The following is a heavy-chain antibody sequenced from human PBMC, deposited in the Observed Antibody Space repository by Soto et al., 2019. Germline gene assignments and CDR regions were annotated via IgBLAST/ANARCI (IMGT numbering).Heavy chain of an antibody. CDR3: ARGSPPYYYYMDV. Sequence: SETLSLTCAVYGGSFSGYYWSWIRQPPGKGLEWIGEINHSGSTNYNPSLKSRVTISVDTSKNQFSLKLSSVTAADTAVYYCARGSPPYYYYMDVWGKGTTVPSP. J-gene: IGHJ6*03. V-gene: IGHV4-34*01. CDR1: GGSFSGYY. CDR2: INHSGST.